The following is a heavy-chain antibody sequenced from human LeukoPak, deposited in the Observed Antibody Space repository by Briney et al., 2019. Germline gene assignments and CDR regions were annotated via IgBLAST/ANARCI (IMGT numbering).Heavy chain of an antibody. Sequence: ASVKVSCKASGYTSTGYYMHWVRQAPGQGLEWMGWINPNSGGTNYAQKFQGRVTMTRDTSISTAYMELSRLRSDDTAVYYCARDHESSSWYGRFVDYWGQGTLVTVSS. D-gene: IGHD6-13*01. CDR3: ARDHESSSWYGRFVDY. CDR2: INPNSGGT. J-gene: IGHJ4*02. V-gene: IGHV1-2*02. CDR1: GYTSTGYY.